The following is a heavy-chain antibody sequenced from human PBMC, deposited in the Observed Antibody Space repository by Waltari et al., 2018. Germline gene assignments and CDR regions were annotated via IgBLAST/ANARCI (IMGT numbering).Heavy chain of an antibody. D-gene: IGHD3-9*01. CDR2: IATTSKT. Sequence: QVQLVDSGGDLVRPGGSLTLSCAASGFSLTNYYMSWIRQAPGKGLECISYIATTSKTKNADSVKGRFTISRDNANNSMYLHMNNVRVEDTAVYFCARAYGSTGDFDLWGQGTLVTVSS. J-gene: IGHJ4*02. V-gene: IGHV3-11*06. CDR3: ARAYGSTGDFDL. CDR1: GFSLTNYY.